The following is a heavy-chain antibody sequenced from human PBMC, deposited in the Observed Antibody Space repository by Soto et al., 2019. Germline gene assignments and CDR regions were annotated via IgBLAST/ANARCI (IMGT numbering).Heavy chain of an antibody. CDR2: IRYDGSNI. Sequence: GGSLRLSCAASGITFNGFGMHWVRQAPGKGLEWVAVIRYDGSNIYYADSVKGRFTISRDNSKNTLYLQMDSLRAEDTAVYYWGRDGVGATVYFGYLYYWGRGALVPVS. J-gene: IGHJ4*02. V-gene: IGHV3-33*01. D-gene: IGHD1-26*01. CDR3: GRDGVGATVYFGYLYY. CDR1: GITFNGFG.